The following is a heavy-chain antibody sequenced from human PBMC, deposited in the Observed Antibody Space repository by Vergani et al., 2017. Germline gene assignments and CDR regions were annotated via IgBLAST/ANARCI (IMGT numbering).Heavy chain of an antibody. CDR3: ARSGYCAHGVCYMTYYYYMDV. CDR2: IKEDGSEN. D-gene: IGHD2-8*01. CDR1: GFPFTSYW. J-gene: IGHJ6*03. V-gene: IGHV3-7*01. Sequence: EVQLVESGGGLVQPGGSLRLSCEASGFPFTSYWMSWVRQAPGKGLEWVANIKEDGSENYYLDSVKGRFTISRDNSKNTLYLQMNNLRAADTAVYYCARSGYCAHGVCYMTYYYYMDVWGKGTAVTVSS.